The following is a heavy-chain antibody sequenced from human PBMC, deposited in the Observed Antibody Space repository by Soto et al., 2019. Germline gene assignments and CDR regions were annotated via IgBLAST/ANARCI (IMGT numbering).Heavy chain of an antibody. Sequence: GASVKVSCKASGFTFSSCAIRWMRQARGERLEWIGWIVVGSGNTNYAQKIQERVTIIRDMSTSTSYMELSSLTSEDTAVYYCVLCTTTSCYGKFDYGGQGTLVTVSS. CDR1: GFTFSSCA. CDR3: VLCTTTSCYGKFDY. D-gene: IGHD2-2*01. CDR2: IVVGSGNT. V-gene: IGHV1-58*02. J-gene: IGHJ4*02.